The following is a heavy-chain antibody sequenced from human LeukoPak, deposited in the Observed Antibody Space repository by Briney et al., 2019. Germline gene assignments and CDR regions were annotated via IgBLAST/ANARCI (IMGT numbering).Heavy chain of an antibody. CDR1: GGTFSSYA. CDR3: AGTYYDSSGYYYAFDY. V-gene: IGHV1-69*13. CDR2: IIPIFGTA. J-gene: IGHJ4*02. D-gene: IGHD3-22*01. Sequence: ASVKVSCKASGGTFSSYAISWVRQAPGQGLEWMGGIIPIFGTANYAQKFQGRVTITADESTSTAYMELSSLRSEDTAVYYCAGTYYDSSGYYYAFDYWGQGTLVTVSS.